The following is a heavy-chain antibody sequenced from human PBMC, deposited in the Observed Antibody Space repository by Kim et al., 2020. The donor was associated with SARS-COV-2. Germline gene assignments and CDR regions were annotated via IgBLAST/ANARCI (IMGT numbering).Heavy chain of an antibody. Sequence: LSLTCAASGFTFSSNGMHWVRQAPGKGLEWVAVISYYESHKDYADSVKGRFTISRDNSKNTLYLQMNSLRAEDTAVYYCAKDRSSSWAIDYWGQGTLVTVSS. CDR3: AKDRSSSWAIDY. D-gene: IGHD6-13*01. J-gene: IGHJ4*02. CDR2: ISYYESHK. CDR1: GFTFSSNG. V-gene: IGHV3-30*18.